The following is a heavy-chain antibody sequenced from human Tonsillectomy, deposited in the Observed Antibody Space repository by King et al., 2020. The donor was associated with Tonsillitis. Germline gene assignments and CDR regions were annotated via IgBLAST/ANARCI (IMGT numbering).Heavy chain of an antibody. V-gene: IGHV4-39*01. CDR1: GGSISSSSYY. CDR2: IYYSGNT. Sequence: LQLQESGPGLVKPSETLSLTCTVSGGSISSSSYYWGWIRQPPGKGLEWIGTIYYSGNTYYNPSLKSRVTISVDTSKNQFSLKLSSVTAADTAVYYCARRDLTPTYYFTCWGQGTLVTVSS. D-gene: IGHD4/OR15-4a*01. J-gene: IGHJ4*02. CDR3: ARRDLTPTYYFTC.